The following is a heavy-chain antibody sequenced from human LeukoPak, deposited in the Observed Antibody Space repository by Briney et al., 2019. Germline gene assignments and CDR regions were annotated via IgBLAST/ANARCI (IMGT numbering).Heavy chain of an antibody. D-gene: IGHD2-21*02. CDR3: ARSLVTRERFDY. Sequence: SETLSLTCTVSGGSISSYYWSWIRQPPGKGLKWIGYFYYSGSTNYNPSLKSRVTISVDTSNNQFSLKLSSVTAADTAVYYCARSLVTRERFDYWGQGTLVTVSS. CDR1: GGSISSYY. V-gene: IGHV4-59*01. J-gene: IGHJ4*02. CDR2: FYYSGST.